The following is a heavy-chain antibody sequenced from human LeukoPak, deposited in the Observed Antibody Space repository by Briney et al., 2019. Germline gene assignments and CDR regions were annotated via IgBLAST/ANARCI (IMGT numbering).Heavy chain of an antibody. CDR1: GYGFTSYW. D-gene: IGHD3-9*01. Sequence: GESLKISCTGSGYGFTSYWIGWVRQMPGKGLEWMGIIYPGDSDTTYSPSFKGQVTISADTSIRTAYLQWSGLKASDSAMYYCARRGRYFDFDLWGQGTLVTVSS. J-gene: IGHJ4*02. V-gene: IGHV5-51*01. CDR2: IYPGDSDT. CDR3: ARRGRYFDFDL.